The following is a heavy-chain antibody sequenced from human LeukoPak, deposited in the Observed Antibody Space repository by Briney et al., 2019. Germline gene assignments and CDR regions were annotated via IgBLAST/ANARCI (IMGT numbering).Heavy chain of an antibody. V-gene: IGHV1-2*02. D-gene: IGHD2-21*02. J-gene: IGHJ4*02. Sequence: ASVKVSCKASGYTFTGFFMHWVRQAPGQGLEWMGWINPNSGGTNFAQNFQGRVTMTRDTSISTAYMELSRLTSDDTAVYYCARETGLVTDYWGQGTLVTVSS. CDR1: GYTFTGFF. CDR3: ARETGLVTDY. CDR2: INPNSGGT.